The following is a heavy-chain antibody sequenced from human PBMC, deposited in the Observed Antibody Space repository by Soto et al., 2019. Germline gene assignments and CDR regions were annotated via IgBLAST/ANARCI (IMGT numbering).Heavy chain of an antibody. J-gene: IGHJ4*02. V-gene: IGHV4-59*08. D-gene: IGHD6-19*01. CDR2: IYYSGST. CDR1: GGSISSYY. CDR3: ARQGNIAVAAMDY. Sequence: QVQLQESGPGLVKPSETLSLTCTVSGGSISSYYWSWIRQPPGKGLEWIGYIYYSGSTNYNPSLKSRVTISVDTSKNQFSLKRSSVTAADTAVYYCARQGNIAVAAMDYWGQGTLVTVSS.